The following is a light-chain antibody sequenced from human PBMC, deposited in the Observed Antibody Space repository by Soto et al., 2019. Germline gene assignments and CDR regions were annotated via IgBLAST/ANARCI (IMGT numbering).Light chain of an antibody. V-gene: IGLV1-40*01. J-gene: IGLJ1*01. CDR3: QSYDSSLSTYV. CDR1: SSNIGAGYD. Sequence: QSVLTKPPSVSGAPGQRVTVSCTGNSSNIGAGYDVHWYHQLPGTAPKLLISGNSNRPSGVPDRFSGSKSGTSASLAITGLQAEDEADYYCQSYDSSLSTYVFGTGTKVTVL. CDR2: GNS.